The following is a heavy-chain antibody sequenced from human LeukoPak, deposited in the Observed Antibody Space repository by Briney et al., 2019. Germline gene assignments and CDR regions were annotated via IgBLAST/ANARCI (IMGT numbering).Heavy chain of an antibody. CDR2: IYYTGTT. Sequence: PSETLSLTCTVSGGSISSNSYYWGWIRQPPGKGLEWIGSIYYTGTTYYNPSLKSRVAMSVDTSKNQFSLKLNSVTDADTAVYYCARQGIVGATLYYWGQGSLVTVSS. D-gene: IGHD1-26*01. V-gene: IGHV4-39*01. CDR1: GGSISSNSYY. CDR3: ARQGIVGATLYY. J-gene: IGHJ4*02.